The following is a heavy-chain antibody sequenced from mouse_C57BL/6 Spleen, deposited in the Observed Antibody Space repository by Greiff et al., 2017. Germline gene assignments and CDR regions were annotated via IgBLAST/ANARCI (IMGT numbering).Heavy chain of an antibody. Sequence: LQPGAALVLPGASVQLSCKASGYTFTSYWMHWVKQRPGQGLEWIGEIDPSDSYTNYNQKFKGKSTLTVDKSSSTAYMQLSSLTSEDSAVYYCARFTTVVAFDYWGQGTTLTVSS. J-gene: IGHJ2*01. CDR2: IDPSDSYT. V-gene: IGHV1-69*01. D-gene: IGHD1-1*01. CDR3: ARFTTVVAFDY. CDR1: GYTFTSYW.